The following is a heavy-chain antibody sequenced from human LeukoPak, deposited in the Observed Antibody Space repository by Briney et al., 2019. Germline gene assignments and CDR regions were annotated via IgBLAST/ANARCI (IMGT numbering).Heavy chain of an antibody. CDR1: GGTFTHYV. D-gene: IGHD3-10*01. V-gene: IGHV1-69*06. J-gene: IGHJ3*01. Sequence: ASVKVSCKASGGTFTHYVISWVRQAPGQGLEWMGGIAPISGTPLYSQRFQGRVTISADTSANTAYMEMSSVTSEDTAVYYCAREGEYYSESGNLVDASDVWGQGTMVIVSA. CDR2: IAPISGTP. CDR3: AREGEYYSESGNLVDASDV.